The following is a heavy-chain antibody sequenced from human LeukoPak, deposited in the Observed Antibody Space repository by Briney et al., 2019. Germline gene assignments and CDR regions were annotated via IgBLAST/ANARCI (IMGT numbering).Heavy chain of an antibody. CDR2: IYHSGST. J-gene: IGHJ5*02. Sequence: PSETLSLTCAVSGGSISSGGYSWSWIRQPPGKGLEWIGYIYHSGSTYYNPSLKSRVTISVDRSKNQFSLKLSSVTAADTAVYYCASADILTGSSSPPLDPWGQGTLVTVSS. D-gene: IGHD3-9*01. CDR1: GGSISSGGYS. CDR3: ASADILTGSSSPPLDP. V-gene: IGHV4-30-2*01.